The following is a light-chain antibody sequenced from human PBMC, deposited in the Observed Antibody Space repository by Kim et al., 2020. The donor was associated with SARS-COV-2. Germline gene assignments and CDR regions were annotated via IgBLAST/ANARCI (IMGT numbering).Light chain of an antibody. Sequence: ALGQTVTITCQGDSLRSYYGSWYQQKPGQAPVLLIYGKNNRPSGIPDRFSGSSSGNTASLTITGAQAEDEADYYCNCRDSSGTHVLFGGGTKLTVL. CDR1: SLRSYY. V-gene: IGLV3-19*01. CDR3: NCRDSSGTHVL. J-gene: IGLJ2*01. CDR2: GKN.